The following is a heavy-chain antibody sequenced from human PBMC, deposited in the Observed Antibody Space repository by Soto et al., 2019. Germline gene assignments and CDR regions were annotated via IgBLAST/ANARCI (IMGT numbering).Heavy chain of an antibody. D-gene: IGHD3-10*01. CDR2: IYYSGSA. CDR1: GGSISSSSYY. Sequence: QLLESGPGLVKPSETLSLTCTVSGGSISSSSYYWGWIRQPPGKGLEWIGNIYYSGSAYYNPSLKSRVTISVDMSKNIFTLKLSSVTAADTAVYYCARRGVSGPVDYWGQGTLVTVSS. J-gene: IGHJ4*02. CDR3: ARRGVSGPVDY. V-gene: IGHV4-39*02.